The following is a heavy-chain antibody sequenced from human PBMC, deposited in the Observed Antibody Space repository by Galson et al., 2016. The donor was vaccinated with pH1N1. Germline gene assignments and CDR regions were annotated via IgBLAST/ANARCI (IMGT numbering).Heavy chain of an antibody. CDR2: IYWDDDK. V-gene: IGHV2-5*02. J-gene: IGHJ4*02. D-gene: IGHD1-26*01. Sequence: PALVTPTQTLTLTCTFSGFSLRTSGVGVGWIRQPPGKALEWLALIYWDDDKRYSPSLKSRLTITKDTSKNQVVLTMTNMDPVDTATYYCAHNIEWELGAYFDYWGQGTLVTVSS. CDR3: AHNIEWELGAYFDY. CDR1: GFSLRTSGVG.